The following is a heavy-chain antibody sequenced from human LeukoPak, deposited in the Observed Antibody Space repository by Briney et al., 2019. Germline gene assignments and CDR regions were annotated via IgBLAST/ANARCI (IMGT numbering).Heavy chain of an antibody. J-gene: IGHJ4*02. CDR2: IYYSGST. Sequence: PSETLSLTCTVSGASISSSSYYWGWIRQPPGKGLEWIGSIYYSGSTYYNPSLKSRVTISVDTSKNQFSLKLSSVTAADTAVYYCARGAEVPAAPDFFDYWGQGTLVTVSS. V-gene: IGHV4-39*07. D-gene: IGHD2-2*01. CDR1: GASISSSSYY. CDR3: ARGAEVPAAPDFFDY.